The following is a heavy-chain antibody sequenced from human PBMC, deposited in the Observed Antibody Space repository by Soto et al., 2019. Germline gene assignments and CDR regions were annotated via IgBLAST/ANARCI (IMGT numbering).Heavy chain of an antibody. Sequence: PSETLSLTCSVSGGSVRSGSYYWTWIRQPPGKGLEWIGYIYQSGTTNYNASLKSRVTISIDTSKNQFFLKLNSVTAADTAVYYCARDSSGRHDYWGQGTLV. CDR3: ARDSSGRHDY. J-gene: IGHJ4*02. CDR1: GGSVRSGSYY. D-gene: IGHD3-22*01. V-gene: IGHV4-61*01. CDR2: IYQSGTT.